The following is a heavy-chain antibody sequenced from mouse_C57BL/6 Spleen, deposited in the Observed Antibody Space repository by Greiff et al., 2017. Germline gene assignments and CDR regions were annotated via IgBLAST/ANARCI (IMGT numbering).Heavy chain of an antibody. CDR1: GYTFTDYY. CDR2: INPYNGGT. CDR3: ARSDYDGGMDY. D-gene: IGHD2-4*01. V-gene: IGHV1-19*01. Sequence: VQLQQSGPVLVKPGASVKMSCKASGYTFTDYYMNWVKQSHGKSLEWIGVINPYNGGTSYNQKFKGKATLTVDKSSSTAYMEHNRLTSEDSAVYYCARSDYDGGMDYWGQGTSGTVSS. J-gene: IGHJ4*01.